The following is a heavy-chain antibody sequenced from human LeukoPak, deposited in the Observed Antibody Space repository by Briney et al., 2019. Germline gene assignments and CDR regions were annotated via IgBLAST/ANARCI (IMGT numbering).Heavy chain of an antibody. V-gene: IGHV1-18*01. J-gene: IGHJ4*02. CDR2: VSAYNGNT. Sequence: ASVKVSCKASGYTFTSYGISWVRQAPGQGLEWTGWVSAYNGNTNYAQKLQGRVTMTTDTSTSTAYMELRSLRSDDTAVYYCARDGAYYDFWSGPIDYWGQGTLVTVSS. CDR1: GYTFTSYG. D-gene: IGHD3-3*01. CDR3: ARDGAYYDFWSGPIDY.